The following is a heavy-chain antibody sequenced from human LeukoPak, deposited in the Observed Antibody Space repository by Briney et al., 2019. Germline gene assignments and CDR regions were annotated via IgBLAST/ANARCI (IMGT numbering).Heavy chain of an antibody. Sequence: GEYLKISCKGSEYTFTRSLIGWVRQMPGKGLEWLGVIYPGDSAHRYSPSFQGQVTISTDKSISTAYLQWSSLKASDSAMYYCARRAGYSSSWYYFDQWGQGTLVTVSS. J-gene: IGHJ4*02. CDR1: EYTFTRSL. V-gene: IGHV5-51*01. D-gene: IGHD6-13*01. CDR3: ARRAGYSSSWYYFDQ. CDR2: IYPGDSAH.